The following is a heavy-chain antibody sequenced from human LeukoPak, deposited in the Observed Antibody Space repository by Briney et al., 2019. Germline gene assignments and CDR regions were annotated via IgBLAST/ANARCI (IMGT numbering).Heavy chain of an antibody. CDR2: ISPYHGDT. CDR3: ARGSGQYCSRTSCYLYAFDI. J-gene: IGHJ3*02. V-gene: IGHV1-18*01. D-gene: IGHD2-2*01. Sequence: ASVKVSCKASGYTFTNDCITWVRQAPGQGLEWMGWISPYHGDTYYAQKFQGRVTMTTDTSTTTAYMELKSLTSDDTAVYYCARGSGQYCSRTSCYLYAFDIWGQGTMVTVSS. CDR1: GYTFTNDC.